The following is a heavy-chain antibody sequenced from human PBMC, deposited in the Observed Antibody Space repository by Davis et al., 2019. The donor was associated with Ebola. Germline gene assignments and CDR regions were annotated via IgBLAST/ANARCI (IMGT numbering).Heavy chain of an antibody. Sequence: PGGSLRLSYAASGFTFSDSAIHWVRQASGKGLEWVGHIRSKANSHATVYTESLKGRFSISRDDSKNTAYLQMNSLKTEDTAIYFCVRHADSIDYWGQGTLVTVSS. V-gene: IGHV3-73*01. D-gene: IGHD5-18*01. CDR3: VRHADSIDY. CDR2: IRSKANSHAT. CDR1: GFTFSDSA. J-gene: IGHJ4*02.